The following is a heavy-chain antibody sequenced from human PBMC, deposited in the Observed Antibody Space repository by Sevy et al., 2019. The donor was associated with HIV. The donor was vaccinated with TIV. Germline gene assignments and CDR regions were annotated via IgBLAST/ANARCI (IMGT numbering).Heavy chain of an antibody. Sequence: GGSLRLSCAASGFTFSSYSMNWVRQAPGKGLEWVSSISSSSSYIYYVDSVKGRFTISRDNAKNSLYLQMNSLRAEDTAVYYCARDLIYDFWSGSRAKNYYYYGMDVWGQGTTVTVSS. CDR1: GFTFSSYS. CDR3: ARDLIYDFWSGSRAKNYYYYGMDV. CDR2: ISSSSSYI. D-gene: IGHD3-3*01. J-gene: IGHJ6*02. V-gene: IGHV3-21*01.